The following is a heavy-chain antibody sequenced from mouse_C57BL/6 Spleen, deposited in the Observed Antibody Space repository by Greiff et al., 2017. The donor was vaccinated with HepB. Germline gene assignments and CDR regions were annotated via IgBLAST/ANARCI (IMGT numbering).Heavy chain of an antibody. J-gene: IGHJ2*01. CDR2: IRNKANGYTT. CDR3: ARYGSITTVALDY. D-gene: IGHD1-1*01. V-gene: IGHV7-3*01. CDR1: GFTFTDYY. Sequence: EVKLVESGGGLVQPGGSLSLSCAASGFTFTDYYMSWVRQPPGKALEWLGFIRNKANGYTTEYSASVKGRFTISRDNSQSILYLQMNALRAEDSATYDCARYGSITTVALDYWGQGTTLTVSS.